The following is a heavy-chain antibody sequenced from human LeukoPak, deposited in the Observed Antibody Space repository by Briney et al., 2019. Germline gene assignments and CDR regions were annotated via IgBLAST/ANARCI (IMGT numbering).Heavy chain of an antibody. J-gene: IGHJ4*02. CDR3: ARFGYVAAVDV. CDR2: INPAGSET. CDR1: GFSFSAYW. D-gene: IGHD2-15*01. V-gene: IGHV3-7*01. Sequence: GGSLRLSCASSGFSFSAYWMTWVRQAPGTGLDWVANINPAGSETYYVDPVKGRFSISRDNAKNLVYLQMNSLRAEDTAVYHCARFGYVAAVDVWGQGTPVTVSS.